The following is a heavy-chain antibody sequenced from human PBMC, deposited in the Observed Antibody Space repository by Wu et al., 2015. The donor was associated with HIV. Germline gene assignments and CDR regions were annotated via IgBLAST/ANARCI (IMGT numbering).Heavy chain of an antibody. Sequence: QVQLVQSGAEVKKSGSSVKVSCKASGGTFRNYAINWVRQAPGQGLDWMGRIIPLFGTANYAQKFQGRVKLSADESTSTAYMELSSLRSEDTAVYYCALQGGYVSSWHWFDPGAREPWSPSPQ. J-gene: IGHJ5*02. CDR1: GGTFRNYA. D-gene: IGHD6-13*01. V-gene: IGHV1-69*13. CDR2: IIPLFGTA. CDR3: ALQGGYVSSWHWFDP.